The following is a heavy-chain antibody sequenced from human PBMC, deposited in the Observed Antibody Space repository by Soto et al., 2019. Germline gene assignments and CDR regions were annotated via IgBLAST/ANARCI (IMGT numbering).Heavy chain of an antibody. CDR1: GYTFTGYY. Sequence: ASVKVSCKASGYTFTGYYMHWVRQALGQGLVWMGWINPNSGCTNYAQPFQGRVTMTRDTSISTAYMELSRMRYDDTAVYYCARYPQLRVLEWLTRSYYYFGMDVWGQGTTVTVSS. CDR3: ARYPQLRVLEWLTRSYYYFGMDV. CDR2: INPNSGCT. V-gene: IGHV1-2*02. D-gene: IGHD3-3*01. J-gene: IGHJ6*02.